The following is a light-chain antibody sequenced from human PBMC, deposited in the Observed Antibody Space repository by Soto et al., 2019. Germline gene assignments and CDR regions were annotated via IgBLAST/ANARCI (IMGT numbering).Light chain of an antibody. CDR3: QQRSNWPPT. CDR1: QSVSSY. J-gene: IGKJ2*01. CDR2: DAS. V-gene: IGKV3-11*01. Sequence: EIVLTQSPATLSLSPGERATLPCRASQSVSSYLAWYQQKPGQAPRLLIYDASNRATGIPARFSGSGSGTDFTLTISSQEPEDFAVYYCQQRSNWPPTVGQGTKLEIK.